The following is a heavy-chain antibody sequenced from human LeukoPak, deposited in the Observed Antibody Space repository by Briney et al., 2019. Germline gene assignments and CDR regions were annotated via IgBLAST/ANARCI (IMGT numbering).Heavy chain of an antibody. V-gene: IGHV3-30*18. CDR1: GFSFSSYG. CDR3: AKGAFSAMVRGVIRETDAFDI. J-gene: IGHJ3*02. CDR2: ISYDGSNK. D-gene: IGHD3-10*01. Sequence: PGGSLRLSCATSGFSFSSYGMHWVRQTPGKGLEWVAVISYDGSNKYYADSVKGRFTISRDNSKNTLYLQMNSLRAEDTAVYYCAKGAFSAMVRGVIRETDAFDIWGQGTMVTVSS.